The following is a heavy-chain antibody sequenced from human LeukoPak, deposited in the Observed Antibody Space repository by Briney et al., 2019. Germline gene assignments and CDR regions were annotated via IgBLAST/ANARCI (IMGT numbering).Heavy chain of an antibody. CDR2: IYYSGST. V-gene: IGHV4-59*08. Sequence: SETLSLTCTVSGGSISSYYWSWIRQPPGKGLEWIGYIYYSGSTNYNPTLKSRVTISVDTSKNQFSLKLSSVTAADTAVYYCASRYGSSDYWGQGTLVTVSS. CDR1: GGSISSYY. CDR3: ASRYGSSDY. J-gene: IGHJ4*02. D-gene: IGHD3-9*01.